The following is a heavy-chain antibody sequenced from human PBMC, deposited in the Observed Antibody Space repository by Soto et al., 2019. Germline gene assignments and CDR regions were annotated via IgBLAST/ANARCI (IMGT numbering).Heavy chain of an antibody. CDR1: GYTFTSYG. CDR2: ISAYNANT. Sequence: AAVKGSCKASGYTFTSYGISWVRQAPGQGLEWMGWISAYNANTNYAQKLQGRVTMTTDTSTSTSYMELRSLRSDDTVVYFCARDRLGATGDYWGQGTLVTVSS. V-gene: IGHV1-18*01. D-gene: IGHD1-26*01. J-gene: IGHJ4*02. CDR3: ARDRLGATGDY.